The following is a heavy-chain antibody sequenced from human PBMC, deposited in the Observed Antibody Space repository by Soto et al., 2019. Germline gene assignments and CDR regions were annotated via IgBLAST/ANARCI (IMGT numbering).Heavy chain of an antibody. J-gene: IGHJ4*02. Sequence: QVQLQESGPGLVKPSQTLSLTCTVSGGSISSGGYYWSWIRQHPGQGLEWIGYIYYSGSTYYNTSLKRRVTISVATSMNQCTLRLSSATAADTAVYYWARVAASLYFDYWGQGTLVTVSS. CDR2: IYYSGST. CDR3: ARVAASLYFDY. D-gene: IGHD6-19*01. CDR1: GGSISSGGYY. V-gene: IGHV4-31*03.